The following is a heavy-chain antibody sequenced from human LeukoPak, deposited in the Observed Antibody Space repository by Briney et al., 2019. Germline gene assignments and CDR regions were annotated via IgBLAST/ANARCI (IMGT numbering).Heavy chain of an antibody. CDR3: TRHAAREDFDY. CDR1: GFTFSGSS. V-gene: IGHV3-73*01. J-gene: IGHJ4*02. CDR2: IRSKANSYAT. Sequence: GGSLRLSCVASGFTFSGSSMHWVRQPSGKGLGGVGGIRSKANSYATAYAASVKGRFTISRDDSKNTAYLQMNSLKTEDTAVYYCTRHAAREDFDYWGQGTLVTVSS. D-gene: IGHD6-25*01.